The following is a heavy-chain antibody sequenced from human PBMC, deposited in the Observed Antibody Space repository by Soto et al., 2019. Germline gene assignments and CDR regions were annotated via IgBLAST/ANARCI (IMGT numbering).Heavy chain of an antibody. CDR3: ARGLILWFGELSRRGGYYYYMDV. CDR2: INDSGNI. Sequence: SETLSLTCAVYGGSFSGYQWTWIRQTPGKGHEWIGEINDSGNINYNPSLKSRVTILVDTAKKQISLKLSSVTAADTAVYYCARGLILWFGELSRRGGYYYYMDVWGKGTSVTVSS. CDR1: GGSFSGYQ. J-gene: IGHJ6*03. D-gene: IGHD3-10*01. V-gene: IGHV4-34*01.